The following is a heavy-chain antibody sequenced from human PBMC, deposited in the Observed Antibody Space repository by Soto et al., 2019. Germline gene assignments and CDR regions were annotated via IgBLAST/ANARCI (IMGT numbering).Heavy chain of an antibody. CDR2: STDQAHNFNT. V-gene: IGHV3-72*01. Sequence: EVQLGESGGGLVQPGGSLRLSCAVSGFTFSDHYMDWVRQAPGKGLEWVGRSTDQAHNFNTFYAASVKGRFMISRDDSKKSLYLQMISLRIEDTGVYYCVRATSTATSWPSVDCWGQGTLVTVSS. D-gene: IGHD4-4*01. CDR3: VRATSTATSWPSVDC. CDR1: GFTFSDHY. J-gene: IGHJ4*02.